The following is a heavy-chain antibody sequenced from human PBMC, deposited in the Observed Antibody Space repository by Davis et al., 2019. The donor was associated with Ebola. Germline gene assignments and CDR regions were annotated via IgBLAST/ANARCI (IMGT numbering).Heavy chain of an antibody. CDR1: GFTFSSYA. D-gene: IGHD3-10*01. CDR3: ARERAYYYGSGSSFDY. CDR2: ISYDGSNK. Sequence: GGSLRLSCAASGFTFSSYALHWVRQAPGKALEWVAFISYDGSNKYYADSVRGRFTISRDNSKNTLYLQMNSLRAEGTAVYYCARERAYYYGSGSSFDYWGQGTLVTLSS. J-gene: IGHJ4*02. V-gene: IGHV3-30-3*01.